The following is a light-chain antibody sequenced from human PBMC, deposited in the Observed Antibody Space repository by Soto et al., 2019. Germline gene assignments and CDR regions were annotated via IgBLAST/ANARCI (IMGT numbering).Light chain of an antibody. CDR2: DAS. Sequence: EILLTPSTATLSVSPGERATLFCRASQSVSILLAWYQQKPGQAPRLLIYDASKRAPGIPARFSGSGSGTDFTLTISSLEPEDFAVYYCQQRSNWLFGPGTKVDIK. CDR1: QSVSIL. CDR3: QQRSNWL. V-gene: IGKV3-11*01. J-gene: IGKJ3*01.